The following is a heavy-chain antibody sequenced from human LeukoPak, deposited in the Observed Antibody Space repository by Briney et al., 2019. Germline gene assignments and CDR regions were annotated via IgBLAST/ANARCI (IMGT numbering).Heavy chain of an antibody. Sequence: PSETLSLTCTVSGGSISSYYWSWIRQPPGKGLEWIGCIYYSGSTNYNPSLKSRVTISVDTSKNQFSLKLSSVTAADTAVYYCAGSITIFGVVDYWGQGTLVTVSS. CDR2: IYYSGST. CDR3: AGSITIFGVVDY. CDR1: GGSISSYY. V-gene: IGHV4-59*01. D-gene: IGHD3-3*01. J-gene: IGHJ4*02.